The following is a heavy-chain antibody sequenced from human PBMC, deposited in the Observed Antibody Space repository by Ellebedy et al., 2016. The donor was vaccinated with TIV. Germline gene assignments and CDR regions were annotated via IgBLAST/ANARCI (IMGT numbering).Heavy chain of an antibody. CDR1: GYTFTSYA. D-gene: IGHD4-17*01. J-gene: IGHJ3*02. V-gene: IGHV1-3*01. CDR3: ARGLRGTRGAFDI. Sequence: AASVKVSCKASGYTFTSYAMHWARQAPGQRLEWMGWINAGNGNTKYSQKFQGRVTITRDTSASTAYMELSSLRSEDTAVYYCARGLRGTRGAFDIWGQGTMVTVSS. CDR2: INAGNGNT.